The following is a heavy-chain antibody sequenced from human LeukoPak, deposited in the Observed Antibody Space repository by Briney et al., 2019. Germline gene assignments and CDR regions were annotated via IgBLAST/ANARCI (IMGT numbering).Heavy chain of an antibody. D-gene: IGHD3-3*01. CDR1: GYTFTSYG. V-gene: IGHV1-46*01. J-gene: IGHJ4*02. CDR3: ARATVYDFWSGYRQPLDY. Sequence: ASVKVSCKASGYTFTSYGISLVRQAPGQGLEWMGIINPSGGSTSYAQKFQGRVTMTRDTSTSTVYMELSSLRSEDTAVYYCARATVYDFWSGYRQPLDYWGQGTLVTVSS. CDR2: INPSGGST.